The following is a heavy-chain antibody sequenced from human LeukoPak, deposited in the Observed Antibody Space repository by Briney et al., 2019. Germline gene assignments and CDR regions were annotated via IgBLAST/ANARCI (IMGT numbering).Heavy chain of an antibody. Sequence: SETLSLTCTVSGGSISSYNWSWIRQPPGKGLEWIGYIYTSGSTNYNPSLKSRVTISVDTSKNQFSLKLSSVTAADTAVYYCARHAYSSSPNWFDPWGQGTLVTVSS. CDR3: ARHAYSSSPNWFDP. J-gene: IGHJ5*02. CDR1: GGSISSYN. V-gene: IGHV4-4*09. D-gene: IGHD6-6*01. CDR2: IYTSGST.